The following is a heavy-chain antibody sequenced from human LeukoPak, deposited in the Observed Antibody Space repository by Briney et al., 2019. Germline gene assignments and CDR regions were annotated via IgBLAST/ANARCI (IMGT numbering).Heavy chain of an antibody. Sequence: SVKVSCKASGGTFSRYAISWVRQAPGQGLEWMGGNLPIFGTANYTQTFQGRVSLTTDESASTADLDLSSLRSEDTAAHYCVRERGVYCGRDCYQGYVDYSGEGTLVTASS. J-gene: IGHJ4*02. V-gene: IGHV1-69*05. CDR1: GGTFSRYA. CDR3: VRERGVYCGRDCYQGYVDY. CDR2: NLPIFGTA. D-gene: IGHD2-21*02.